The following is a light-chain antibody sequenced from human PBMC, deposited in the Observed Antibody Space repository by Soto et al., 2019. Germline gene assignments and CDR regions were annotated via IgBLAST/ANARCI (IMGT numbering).Light chain of an antibody. CDR1: SSNIGSNA. V-gene: IGLV1-44*01. Sequence: QSVLTQPPSVSATPAQRVTISCSGSSSNIGSNAVNWYQQLPGTAPKLLIYSNNQRPSGVPDRLSGSKSGTSASLAISGLQSEDEADYYCATWADSLNAYVFGTGTKLTVL. CDR2: SNN. J-gene: IGLJ1*01. CDR3: ATWADSLNAYV.